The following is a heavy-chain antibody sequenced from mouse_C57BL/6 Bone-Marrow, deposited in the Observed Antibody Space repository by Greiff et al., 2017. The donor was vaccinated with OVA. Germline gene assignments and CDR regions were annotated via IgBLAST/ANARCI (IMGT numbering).Heavy chain of an antibody. V-gene: IGHV2-9*01. Sequence: VKLVESGPGLVAPSQSLSITCTVSGFSLTSYGVDWVRQPPGKGLEWLGVIWGGGSTNYTSALMSRLSINKDNSKSQVYLKMSRLQNDDTAMYYCAKGLRRRDYWGQGTLVTVSA. D-gene: IGHD2-12*01. CDR1: GFSLTSYG. J-gene: IGHJ3*01. CDR3: AKGLRRRDY. CDR2: IWGGGST.